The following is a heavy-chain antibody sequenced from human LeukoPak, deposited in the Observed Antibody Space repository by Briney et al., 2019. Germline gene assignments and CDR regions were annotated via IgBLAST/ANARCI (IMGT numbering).Heavy chain of an antibody. CDR2: IYSGGST. D-gene: IGHD3-9*01. V-gene: IGHV3-66*01. CDR1: GFTFSSYA. Sequence: GGSLRLSCAASGFTFSSYAMSWVRQAPGKGLEWVSVIYSGGSTYYADSVKGRFTISRDNSKNTLYLQMNSLRAEDTAVYYCARSGGYFDWFYFDYWGQGTLVTVSS. J-gene: IGHJ4*02. CDR3: ARSGGYFDWFYFDY.